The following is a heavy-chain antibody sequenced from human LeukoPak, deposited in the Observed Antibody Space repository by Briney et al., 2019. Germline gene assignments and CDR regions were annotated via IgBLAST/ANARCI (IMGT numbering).Heavy chain of an antibody. CDR3: ARVGYYYHRGPDNDYYYMDV. CDR1: GYTFIFHY. Sequence: ASVKVSCKASGYTFIFHYIHWVRQAPGQGLEWMGWINPNNGDTKYAQKFQGRVTMTSDTSITTAYMELSSLRSDDTAVYYCARVGYYYHRGPDNDYYYMDVWGKGTTVTVSS. V-gene: IGHV1-2*02. J-gene: IGHJ6*03. CDR2: INPNNGDT. D-gene: IGHD3-22*01.